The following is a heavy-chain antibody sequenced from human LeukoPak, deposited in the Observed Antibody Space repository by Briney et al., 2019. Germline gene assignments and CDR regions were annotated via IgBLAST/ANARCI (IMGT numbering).Heavy chain of an antibody. J-gene: IGHJ4*02. V-gene: IGHV1-2*02. CDR2: INPNSGGT. D-gene: IGHD5-24*01. CDR1: GYTFTGYY. Sequence: ASVKVSCKASGYTFTGYYMHWVRQAPGQGLEWMGWINPNSGGTNYAQKFQGRVTMTRDTSISTAYMELSRLRSDDTAVYYCARQSSRDSYNCGYWGQGTLVTVSS. CDR3: ARQSSRDSYNCGY.